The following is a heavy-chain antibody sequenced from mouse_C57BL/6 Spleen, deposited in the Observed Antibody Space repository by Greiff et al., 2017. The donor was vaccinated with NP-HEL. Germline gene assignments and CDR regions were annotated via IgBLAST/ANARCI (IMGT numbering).Heavy chain of an antibody. J-gene: IGHJ2*01. Sequence: QVQLQQSGAELARPGASVKLSCKASGYTFTSYGISWVKQRTGPGLEWVGEIYPRSGNTYYNEKFKGKATLTADKSSSKAYMELPSLTSEDSAVYFCARSGGSSHHFDYWGQGTTLTVSS. CDR1: GYTFTSYG. D-gene: IGHD1-1*01. CDR3: ARSGGSSHHFDY. CDR2: IYPRSGNT. V-gene: IGHV1-81*01.